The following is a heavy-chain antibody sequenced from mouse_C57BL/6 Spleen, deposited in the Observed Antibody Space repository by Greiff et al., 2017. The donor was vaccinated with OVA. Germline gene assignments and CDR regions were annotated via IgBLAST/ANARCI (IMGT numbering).Heavy chain of an antibody. Sequence: QVQLQQPGAELVRPGSSVKLSCKASGYTFTSYWMDWVKQRPGQGLEWIGNIYPSDSETHYNQKFKDKATLTVDKSSSTAYMQLSSLTSEDSAVYYCARGQDYYYAMDYWGQGTSLTVSS. V-gene: IGHV1-61*01. J-gene: IGHJ4*01. CDR2: IYPSDSET. CDR3: ARGQDYYYAMDY. D-gene: IGHD2-4*01. CDR1: GYTFTSYW.